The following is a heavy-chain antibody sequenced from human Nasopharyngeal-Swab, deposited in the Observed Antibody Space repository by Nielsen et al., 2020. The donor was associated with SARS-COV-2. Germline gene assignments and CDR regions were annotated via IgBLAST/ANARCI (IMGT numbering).Heavy chain of an antibody. Sequence: SETLSLTCTVSGGSISSYSWSWIRQPPGKGLEWIGYIYHSGSTYYNPSLKSRVTISVDRSKNQFSLKLSSVTAADTAVYYCARGRGRYCSGGSCYPPTWYYYYMDVWGKGTTVTVSS. CDR1: GGSISSYS. D-gene: IGHD2-15*01. J-gene: IGHJ6*03. CDR2: IYHSGST. V-gene: IGHV4-30-2*01. CDR3: ARGRGRYCSGGSCYPPTWYYYYMDV.